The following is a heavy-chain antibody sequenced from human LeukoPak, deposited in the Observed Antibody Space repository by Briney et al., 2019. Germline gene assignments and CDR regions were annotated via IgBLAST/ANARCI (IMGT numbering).Heavy chain of an antibody. V-gene: IGHV1-69*05. CDR1: GGTFSSYA. CDR2: IIPIFGTA. CDR3: ARGYCSGGSCLIY. Sequence: GASVKVSCKASGGTFSSYAISWVRQAPGQGLEWMGGIIPIFGTANYAQKFQGRVTMTRDMSTSTVYMELSSLRSEDTAVYYCARGYCSGGSCLIYWGQGTLVTVSS. J-gene: IGHJ4*02. D-gene: IGHD2-15*01.